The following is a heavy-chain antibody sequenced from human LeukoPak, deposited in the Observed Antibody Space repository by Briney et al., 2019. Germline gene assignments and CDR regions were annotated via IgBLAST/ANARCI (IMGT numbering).Heavy chain of an antibody. CDR3: ARDPAYGALDI. D-gene: IGHD2-21*01. CDR1: GFTFSSYA. J-gene: IGHJ3*02. CDR2: INPDGSQG. Sequence: PGRSLRLSCAASGFTFSSYAMHWVRQAPGKGLEWVAIINPDGSQGSYVDSVKGRFAISRDNALNSLFLQMNGLSAEDTAVYYCARDPAYGALDIWGQGTTVTVSS. V-gene: IGHV3-7*01.